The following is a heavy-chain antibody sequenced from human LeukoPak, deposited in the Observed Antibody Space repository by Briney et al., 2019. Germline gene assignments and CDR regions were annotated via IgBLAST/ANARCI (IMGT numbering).Heavy chain of an antibody. CDR2: IYYSGST. D-gene: IGHD5-18*01. J-gene: IGHJ6*03. CDR3: ARDRVYSYDYYYMDV. Sequence: SETLSLTCTVSGGSISSGGYYWSWIRQHPGKGLEWIGYIYYSGSTYYNPSLKSRVTISVDTSKNQFSLKLSSVTAVDTAVYYCARDRVYSYDYYYMDVWGKGTTVTVSS. V-gene: IGHV4-31*03. CDR1: GGSISSGGYY.